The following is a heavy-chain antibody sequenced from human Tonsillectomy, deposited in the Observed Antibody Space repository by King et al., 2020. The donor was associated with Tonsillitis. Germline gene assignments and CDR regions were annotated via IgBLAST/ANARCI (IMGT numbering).Heavy chain of an antibody. CDR2: LSTSGTAI. D-gene: IGHD4-23*01. V-gene: IGHV3-11*01. CDR3: ARAYGGSFDY. J-gene: IGHJ4*02. CDR1: GFTFSDYY. Sequence: VQLVESGGGLVKPGGSLRLSCVASGFTFSDYYMSCIRQAPGKGLEWISYLSTSGTAIYYADSVKGRFTLSRDNATNSLYLQVDSLRVEDTAVYYCARAYGGSFDYWGQGTLVTVSS.